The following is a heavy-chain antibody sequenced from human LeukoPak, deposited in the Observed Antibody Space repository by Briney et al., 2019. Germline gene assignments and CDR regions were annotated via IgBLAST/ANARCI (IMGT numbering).Heavy chain of an antibody. CDR3: ARSLPYGTTWDGRSDF. V-gene: IGHV3-7*03. CDR1: GFPFNAYR. D-gene: IGHD3-10*01. CDR2: IRQDGDTK. Sequence: GGSLRLSCAASGFPFNAYRMTWVRQAPGKGLEWVANIRQDGDTKYYVDSVKGRFTISRDNAMNSLYLQMNSLRAEDTAIYYSARSLPYGTTWDGRSDFWGQGTLVTVYS. J-gene: IGHJ4*02.